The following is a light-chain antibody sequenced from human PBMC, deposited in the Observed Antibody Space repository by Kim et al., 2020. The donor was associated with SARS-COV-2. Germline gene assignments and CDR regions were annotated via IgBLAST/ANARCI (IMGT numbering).Light chain of an antibody. Sequence: SPGERATLSCRASQSVTTNLAWYQQKPGQAPRLLIYGASTRATGIPVRFSGSGSGTEFTLTINSLQSEDFAVYYCQQYNNWPPLTFGGGTKVDIK. CDR3: QQYNNWPPLT. CDR2: GAS. V-gene: IGKV3-15*01. CDR1: QSVTTN. J-gene: IGKJ4*01.